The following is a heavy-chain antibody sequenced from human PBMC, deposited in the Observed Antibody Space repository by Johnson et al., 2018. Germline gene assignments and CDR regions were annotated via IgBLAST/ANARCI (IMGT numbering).Heavy chain of an antibody. CDR2: ISSSYV. D-gene: IGHD6-19*01. CDR3: ARTRIAVAGTDAFDI. J-gene: IGHJ3*02. CDR1: GFTFSDYY. V-gene: IGHV3-11*06. Sequence: QVQLVQSGGGLVKPGGSLRLSCAASGFTFSDYYMSWIRQAPGKGLEWVSYISSSYVYYADSVRGRFTISRDNAKNSLDLQMSGLRAEDTAVYYCARTRIAVAGTDAFDIWGQGTMVTVSS.